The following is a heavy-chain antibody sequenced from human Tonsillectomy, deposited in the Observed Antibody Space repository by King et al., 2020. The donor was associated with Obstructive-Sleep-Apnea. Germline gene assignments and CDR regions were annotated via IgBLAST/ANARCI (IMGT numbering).Heavy chain of an antibody. CDR2: IYYTGST. CDR3: ARVGIVVPTRFDYYGLDV. Sequence: VQLQESGPGLVKPSQTLSLTCTVSGGSISSRSYYWSWIRQPPGEGLEWIGFIYYTGSTYYNPSVKSRVSISVDTSKNQFSLRLSSVTAADTAVYYCARVGIVVPTRFDYYGLDVWGQGTTVTVSS. J-gene: IGHJ6*02. V-gene: IGHV4-30-4*01. D-gene: IGHD1-26*01. CDR1: GGSISSRSYY.